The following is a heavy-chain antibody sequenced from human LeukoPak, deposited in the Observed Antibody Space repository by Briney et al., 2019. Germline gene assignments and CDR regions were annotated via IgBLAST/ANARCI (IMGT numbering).Heavy chain of an antibody. J-gene: IGHJ5*02. V-gene: IGHV4-4*07. CDR1: GGSISSYY. D-gene: IGHD3-10*01. CDR2: IYTSGST. Sequence: PSETLSLTCTVSGGSISSYYWSWIRQPAGKGLEWIGRIYTSGSTNYNPSLKSRVTMSVDTSKNQSSLKLSSVTAADTAVYYCAREPHYYGSGSYINWSDPWGQGTLVTVSS. CDR3: AREPHYYGSGSYINWSDP.